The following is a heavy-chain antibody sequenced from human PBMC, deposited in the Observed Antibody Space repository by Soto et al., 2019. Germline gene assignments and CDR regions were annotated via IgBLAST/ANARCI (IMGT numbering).Heavy chain of an antibody. CDR2: ISAYNGNT. CDR1: GYTFTSYG. Sequence: GASVKVSCKASGYTFTSYGISWVRQAPGQGLEWMGWISAYNGNTNYAQKLHGRVTMTTDTSTSTAYMELRSLRSDDTAVYYCARAISRMRYFDWLLSPGAFDIWGQGTMVTVSS. CDR3: ARAISRMRYFDWLLSPGAFDI. J-gene: IGHJ3*02. V-gene: IGHV1-18*01. D-gene: IGHD3-9*01.